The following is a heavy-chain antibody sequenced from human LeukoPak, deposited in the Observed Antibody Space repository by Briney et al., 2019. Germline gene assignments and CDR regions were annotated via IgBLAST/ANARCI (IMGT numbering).Heavy chain of an antibody. D-gene: IGHD3-10*01. CDR2: IIPIFGTA. CDR3: ASETRYYGSGSYHYYYYMDV. J-gene: IGHJ6*03. V-gene: IGHV1-69*05. CDR1: GGTFSSYA. Sequence: SVKVSCKASGGTFSSYAISWVRQAPGQGLEWMGGIIPIFGTANYAQKFQGRVTITTDESTSTAYMELSSLRSEDTAMYYCASETRYYGSGSYHYYYYMDVWGKGTTVTVSS.